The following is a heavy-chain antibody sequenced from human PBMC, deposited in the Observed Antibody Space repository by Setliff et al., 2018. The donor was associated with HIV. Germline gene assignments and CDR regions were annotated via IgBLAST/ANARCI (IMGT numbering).Heavy chain of an antibody. CDR1: GDSLNTYY. V-gene: IGHV4-4*07. Sequence: SETSSLTCNVSGDSLNTYYWSWIRQSAGKGLEWIGRIYGSGKTTFNPSLKSRITMSVDTSKNQFSLKLTSVTAADTAVYYCARGNNDLESFDYWGQGALVTVSS. CDR3: ARGNNDLESFDY. CDR2: IYGSGKT. J-gene: IGHJ4*02. D-gene: IGHD3-3*01.